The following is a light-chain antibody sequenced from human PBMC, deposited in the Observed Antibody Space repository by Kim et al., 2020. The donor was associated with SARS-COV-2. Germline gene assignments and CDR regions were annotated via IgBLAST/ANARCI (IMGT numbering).Light chain of an antibody. CDR3: LQDYNNPLT. CDR1: QGIRRG. J-gene: IGKJ4*01. CDR2: SAS. V-gene: IGKV1-6*01. Sequence: AFVGDRVTITCRASQGIRRGLAWYQQKPGNAPKLLIYSASSLQSGVPSRFSGSGSGTDFSLTINGLQPEDFATYYCLQDYNNPLTFGGGTKVDIK.